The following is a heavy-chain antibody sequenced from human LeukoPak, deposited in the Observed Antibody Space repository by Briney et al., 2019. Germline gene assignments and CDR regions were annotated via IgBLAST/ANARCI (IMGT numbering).Heavy chain of an antibody. CDR3: ARVRMKTGQYYFDY. CDR2: LKEDGSEK. D-gene: IGHD7-27*01. CDR1: GFTFSSYW. J-gene: IGHJ4*02. V-gene: IGHV3-7*01. Sequence: PGGSLRLSCAASGFTFSSYWMSWVRQAPGKGLEWVANLKEDGSEKYYVDSVKGRFTISRDNAKNSLYLQMNSLRAEDTAVYYCARVRMKTGQYYFDYWGQGTLVTVSS.